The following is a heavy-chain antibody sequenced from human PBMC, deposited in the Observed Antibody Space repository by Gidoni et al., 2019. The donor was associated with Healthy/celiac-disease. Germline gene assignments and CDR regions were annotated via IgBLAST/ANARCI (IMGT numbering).Heavy chain of an antibody. CDR3: ARSNLYISGWYRTIGAVDY. D-gene: IGHD6-19*01. CDR1: GYSFTSYG. CDR2: TYPGDSDT. V-gene: IGHV5-51*01. J-gene: IGHJ4*02. Sequence: VQLVQSGAEAKKAGESLTISSKGSGYSFTSYGLGWVRQMPGKGLEWTGITYPGDSDTSYSPSVQGQVTISADKSISTAYLQLSSLKASDTAMYYCARSNLYISGWYRTIGAVDYWGQGTLVTVSS.